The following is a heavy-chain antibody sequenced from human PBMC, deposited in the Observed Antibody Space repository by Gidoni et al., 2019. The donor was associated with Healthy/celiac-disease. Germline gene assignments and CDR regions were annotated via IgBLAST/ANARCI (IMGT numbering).Heavy chain of an antibody. J-gene: IGHJ3*02. CDR1: GFTFSSYG. V-gene: IGHV3-30*18. Sequence: QVQLVESGGGVVQPGRSLRLSCAASGFTFSSYGMHWVRQAPGKGLEWVAVISYDGSNKYYADSVKGRFTISRDNSKNTLYLQMNSLRAEDTAVYYCAKEDSIVGAYGAFDIWGQGTMVTVSS. CDR2: ISYDGSNK. CDR3: AKEDSIVGAYGAFDI. D-gene: IGHD1-26*01.